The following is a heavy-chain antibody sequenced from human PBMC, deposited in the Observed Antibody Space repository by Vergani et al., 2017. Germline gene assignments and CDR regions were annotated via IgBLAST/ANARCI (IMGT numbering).Heavy chain of an antibody. CDR2: IYYSGST. CDR1: GGSVSSGSYY. Sequence: QVQLQESGPGLVKPSETLSLTCTVSGGSVSSGSYYWSWIRQPAGKGLEWIGYIYYSGSTNYNPSLKSRVTISVDTSKNQFSLKLSSVTAADTAVYYCASTRVGAFPHYYMDVWGKGTTVTVSS. V-gene: IGHV4-61*10. CDR3: ASTRVGAFPHYYMDV. D-gene: IGHD1-26*01. J-gene: IGHJ6*03.